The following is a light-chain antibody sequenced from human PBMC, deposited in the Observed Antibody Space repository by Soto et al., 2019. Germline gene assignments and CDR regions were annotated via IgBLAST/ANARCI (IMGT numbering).Light chain of an antibody. CDR1: QNFTFR. J-gene: IGKJ1*01. Sequence: EIVMTQSPATLSVSPGERATLSCRASQNFTFRLGWYQQRPGQAPRLLIYGASTRATGIPARFSGSGSGTDFTLTINSLQSEDFAVYHCQQYNNWPRTFGQGTKVEIK. CDR3: QQYNNWPRT. CDR2: GAS. V-gene: IGKV3-15*01.